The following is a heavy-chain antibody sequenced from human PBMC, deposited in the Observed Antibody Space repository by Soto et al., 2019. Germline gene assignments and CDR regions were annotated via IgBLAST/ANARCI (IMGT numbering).Heavy chain of an antibody. CDR1: GFTFSSYG. CDR3: ASEGCFEDSSGYPWRRGYYYYGMDV. Sequence: GGSLRLSCAASGFTFSSYGMHWVRQAPGKGLEWVAVIWYDGSNKYYADSVKGRFTISRDNSKNTLYLQMNSLRAEDTAVYYCASEGCFEDSSGYPWRRGYYYYGMDVWGQGTTVTVSS. CDR2: IWYDGSNK. D-gene: IGHD3-22*01. J-gene: IGHJ6*02. V-gene: IGHV3-33*01.